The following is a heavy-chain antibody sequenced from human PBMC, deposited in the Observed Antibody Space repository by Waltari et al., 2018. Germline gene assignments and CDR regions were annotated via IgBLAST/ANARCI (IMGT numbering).Heavy chain of an antibody. CDR2: ISCDGSIK. Sequence: QVQLVDSGGGVVQPGKSLRLSCAASGFTFNSYPLHWVRQAPGKGVEWVAVISCDGSIKYYAKSVKGRFTISRDNSNNTLNLQMNSLTPEDTAVYYCARKATVFGVGGYLDYWGQGALVIVSS. CDR1: GFTFNSYP. CDR3: ARKATVFGVGGYLDY. V-gene: IGHV3-30*04. D-gene: IGHD3-3*01. J-gene: IGHJ4*02.